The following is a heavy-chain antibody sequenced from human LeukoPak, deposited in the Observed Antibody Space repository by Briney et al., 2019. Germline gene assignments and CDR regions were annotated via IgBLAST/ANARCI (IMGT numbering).Heavy chain of an antibody. Sequence: GGSLRLSCAVSGFTFSAYAMSWVRQAPGEGLEWVSAISGSGGSTYYADSVKGRFTISRDNSKNTLYVQMNSLRAEDTAVYYCARRTALEQYFDYWGQGTLVTVSS. J-gene: IGHJ4*02. D-gene: IGHD1/OR15-1a*01. CDR3: ARRTALEQYFDY. V-gene: IGHV3-23*01. CDR2: ISGSGGST. CDR1: GFTFSAYA.